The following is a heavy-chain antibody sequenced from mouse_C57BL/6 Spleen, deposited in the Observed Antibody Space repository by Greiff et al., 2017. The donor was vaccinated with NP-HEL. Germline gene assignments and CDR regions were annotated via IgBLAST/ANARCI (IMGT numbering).Heavy chain of an antibody. J-gene: IGHJ4*01. CDR2: IHPNSGST. D-gene: IGHD4-1*01. CDR3: ARELDYYAMDY. V-gene: IGHV1-64*01. Sequence: QVQLQQPGAELVKPGASVKLSCKASGYTFTSYWLHWVKQRPGPGLEWIGMIHPNSGSTTYNEKFKSKATLTVDKYSSTAYMQLSILTSEDSAVYYCARELDYYAMDYWGQGTSVTVSS. CDR1: GYTFTSYW.